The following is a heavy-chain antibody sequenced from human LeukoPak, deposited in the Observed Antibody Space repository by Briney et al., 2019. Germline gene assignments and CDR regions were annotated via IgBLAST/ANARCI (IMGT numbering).Heavy chain of an antibody. D-gene: IGHD5-18*01. CDR2: ISGSGGST. Sequence: GGALILSCAASGFTFSSYDRSWVRQAPGKGLEWVSAISGSGGSTYYADSVRGRFTISRDNSKNTLYLQMNSLRAEDTAVYYCAKEYTAMAYWGQGTLVTVSS. CDR3: AKEYTAMAY. CDR1: GFTFSSYD. V-gene: IGHV3-23*01. J-gene: IGHJ4*02.